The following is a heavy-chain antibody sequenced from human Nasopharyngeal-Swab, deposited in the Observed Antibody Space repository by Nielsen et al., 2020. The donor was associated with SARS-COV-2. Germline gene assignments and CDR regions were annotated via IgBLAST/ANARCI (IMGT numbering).Heavy chain of an antibody. J-gene: IGHJ4*02. CDR1: GFSFSNYA. V-gene: IGHV3-23*01. CDR3: AKDQPSDY. CDR2: ISGSGDST. Sequence: GESLKISCAASGFSFSNYAMSWVRQAPGKGLEWVSGISGSGDSTYYADSVKGRFTISRDNSRNTLYLEMNSLRVEDTAVYYCAKDQPSDYWGQGTLVTVSS.